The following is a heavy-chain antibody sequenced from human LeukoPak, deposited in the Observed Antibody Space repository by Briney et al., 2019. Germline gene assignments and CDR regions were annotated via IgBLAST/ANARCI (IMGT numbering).Heavy chain of an antibody. D-gene: IGHD3-22*01. CDR3: ATFYDGSGYYFGY. V-gene: IGHV4-61*02. J-gene: IGHJ4*02. CDR1: GGSISTISYF. Sequence: SETLSLTCTVSGGSISTISYFWSWIRQPAGKGLEWIGRIYISGSTKYNPSLKSRVTMSIDTSKNQFSLNLSSVTAADTAVYYCATFYDGSGYYFGYWGQGTLVSVSS. CDR2: IYISGST.